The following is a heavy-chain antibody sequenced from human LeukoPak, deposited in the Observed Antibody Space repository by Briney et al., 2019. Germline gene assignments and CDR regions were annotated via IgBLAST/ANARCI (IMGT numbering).Heavy chain of an antibody. J-gene: IGHJ4*02. CDR1: GFTFSSYA. V-gene: IGHV3-23*01. CDR2: ISGSGGST. Sequence: GGSLRLSCAASGFTFSSYAMSWVRQAPGKGLEWVSAISGSGGSTYYADSVKGRFTISRDNSKNTLYLQMNSLRAEDTAVYFCARDKGGMVPFDYWGQGTLVTVSS. D-gene: IGHD3-10*01. CDR3: ARDKGGMVPFDY.